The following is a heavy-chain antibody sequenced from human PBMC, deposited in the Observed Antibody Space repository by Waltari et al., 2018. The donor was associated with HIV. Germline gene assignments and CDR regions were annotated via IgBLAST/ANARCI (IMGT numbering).Heavy chain of an antibody. Sequence: EVQLVESGGGLVQPGGSLRLSCAASGFPFSSYWMSWVRQAPGKGLEWVANIKQDGSEKYYVDSVKGRFTISRDIAKNSLYLQMNSLRAEDTAVYHCARGGGLNLDYWGQGTLVTVSS. CDR1: GFPFSSYW. CDR3: ARGGGLNLDY. V-gene: IGHV3-7*01. J-gene: IGHJ4*02. CDR2: IKQDGSEK. D-gene: IGHD3-16*01.